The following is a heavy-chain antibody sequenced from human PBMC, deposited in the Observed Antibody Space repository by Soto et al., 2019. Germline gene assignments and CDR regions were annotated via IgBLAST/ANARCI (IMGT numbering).Heavy chain of an antibody. Sequence: ASVKVSCKASGYTFSTYYIHWVRQAPGQGPEWMGMINPSGDSTTYAQEFQGRLSMASDTYTSTVYMYLSSLRSEDTAVYYCARVTGYCTGDRCYGYSYGMDVWGQGTTVTV. V-gene: IGHV1-46*01. J-gene: IGHJ6*02. CDR2: INPSGDST. D-gene: IGHD2-8*02. CDR3: ARVTGYCTGDRCYGYSYGMDV. CDR1: GYTFSTYY.